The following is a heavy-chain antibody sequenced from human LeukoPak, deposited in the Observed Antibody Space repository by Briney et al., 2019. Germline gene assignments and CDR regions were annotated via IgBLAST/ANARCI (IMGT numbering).Heavy chain of an antibody. CDR1: GFIFSNYD. CDR3: ARGWYFDS. Sequence: GGSLRLSCAASGFIFSNYDMHWVRQAPGKGLEWVAFLRYDETNEHYADSLKGRFTISRDNSKDTLYLHMNRLRVEDTAVYYCARGWYFDSWGQGTLVTVSS. D-gene: IGHD6-13*01. V-gene: IGHV3-30*02. CDR2: LRYDETNE. J-gene: IGHJ4*02.